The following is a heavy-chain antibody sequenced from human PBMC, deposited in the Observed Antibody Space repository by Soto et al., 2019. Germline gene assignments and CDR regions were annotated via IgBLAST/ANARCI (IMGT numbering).Heavy chain of an antibody. CDR3: AVGPRMWLAGGGY. D-gene: IGHD6-19*01. CDR2: INHSGIT. CDR1: GGSFSGYY. Sequence: QVLLEQWGAGLLKPSETLSLTCAVYGGSFSGYYWTWIRQPPGRGLEWLGEINHSGITDYNPSLRSRVSISIYTSKNQFSLKLNSVTAADTAVYYCAVGPRMWLAGGGYWGQGTLVTVSS. J-gene: IGHJ4*02. V-gene: IGHV4-34*01.